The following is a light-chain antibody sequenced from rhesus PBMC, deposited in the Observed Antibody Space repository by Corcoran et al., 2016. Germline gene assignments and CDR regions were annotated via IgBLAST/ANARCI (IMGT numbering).Light chain of an antibody. CDR3: QQSSSLWT. CDR1: QSVGSY. J-gene: IGKJ1*01. V-gene: IGKV3-24*04. Sequence: ETVVTQSPATLALSLGERATLSCRASQSVGSYLAWYQQKHGQAPRLLIYGASSRDTGIPDRFSGSVSVTDITLTIGSLEPEDVGVYYCQQSSSLWTFGQWTKVDIK. CDR2: GAS.